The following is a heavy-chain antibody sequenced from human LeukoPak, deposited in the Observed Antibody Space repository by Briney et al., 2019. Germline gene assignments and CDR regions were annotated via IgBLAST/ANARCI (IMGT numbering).Heavy chain of an antibody. CDR2: IYTSGST. J-gene: IGHJ4*02. CDR3: ARTEYGSGSYSFDY. CDR1: GGSISSGSYY. D-gene: IGHD3-10*01. V-gene: IGHV4-61*02. Sequence: SETLSLTCTVSGGSISSGSYYWSWIRQPAGKGLEWIGRIYTSGSTNYNPSLKSRVTISVDTSKNQFSLKLSSVTAADTAVYYCARTEYGSGSYSFDYWGQGTLVTVSS.